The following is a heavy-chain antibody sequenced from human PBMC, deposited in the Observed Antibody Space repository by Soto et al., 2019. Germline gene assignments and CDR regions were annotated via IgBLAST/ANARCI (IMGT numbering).Heavy chain of an antibody. Sequence: SETLSLTCTVSGGSISSYYWSWIRQPPGKGLEWIGYIYYSGSTNYNPSLKSRVTISVDTSKNQFSLKLSSVTAADTAVYYCARATPVVVAAGFDYWGQGTLVTVSS. D-gene: IGHD2-15*01. J-gene: IGHJ4*02. CDR1: GGSISSYY. V-gene: IGHV4-59*01. CDR3: ARATPVVVAAGFDY. CDR2: IYYSGST.